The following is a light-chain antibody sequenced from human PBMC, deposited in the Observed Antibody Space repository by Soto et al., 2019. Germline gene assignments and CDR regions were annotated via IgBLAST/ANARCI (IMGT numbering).Light chain of an antibody. CDR1: QSVTSSY. V-gene: IGKV3-20*01. Sequence: EIVLTQSPGTLSLSPGERATLSCRASQSVTSSYLAWYQQKPGQAPRLLIYGASSRATGIPDRFSGRGSGTDFILTISRLEPEDSAVYFCQHYDRSPYTFGQGTKLEIK. J-gene: IGKJ2*01. CDR2: GAS. CDR3: QHYDRSPYT.